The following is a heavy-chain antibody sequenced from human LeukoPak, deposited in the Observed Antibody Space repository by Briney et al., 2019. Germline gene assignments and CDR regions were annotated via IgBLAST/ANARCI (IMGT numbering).Heavy chain of an antibody. D-gene: IGHD6-13*01. Sequence: SETLSLTCTVFGGSISSYYWSWIRQPPGKGLEWIGYIYYTGSTDYNPSLKSRVAISVDTSKNQFSLKLSSVTAADTAVYYCARGSKAAPGTFDYWGQGTLVTVSS. CDR2: IYYTGST. V-gene: IGHV4-59*01. J-gene: IGHJ4*02. CDR3: ARGSKAAPGTFDY. CDR1: GGSISSYY.